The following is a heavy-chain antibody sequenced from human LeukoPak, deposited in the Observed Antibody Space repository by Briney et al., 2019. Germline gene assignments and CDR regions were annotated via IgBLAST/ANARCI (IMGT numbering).Heavy chain of an antibody. Sequence: GGSLRLSCPVSGFTFSDYAMTWVRQAPGTGLEWVSSIFAGGGAALYADSVRGRFTIFRDDSKSTLFLQMHSLRAEDTAIYYCAKNYYDRRGPYSWVFDYWGQGTLVTVSS. J-gene: IGHJ4*02. CDR1: GFTFSDYA. CDR3: AKNYYDRRGPYSWVFDY. D-gene: IGHD3-22*01. V-gene: IGHV3-23*01. CDR2: IFAGGGAA.